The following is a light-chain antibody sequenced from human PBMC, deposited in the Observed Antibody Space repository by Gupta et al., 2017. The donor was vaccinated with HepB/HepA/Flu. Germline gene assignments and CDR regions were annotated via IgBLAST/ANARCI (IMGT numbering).Light chain of an antibody. Sequence: QSALTQPASVSGSPGQSITISCPGTSSDVGGYKYVSWYQQHQGKAPKLMIYDVSNRPSGVSNRFSGSKSGNTASLTISGLQAEDEADYYCSSYTSSSTVIFGGGTKLTVL. CDR3: SSYTSSSTVI. V-gene: IGLV2-14*03. CDR1: SSDVGGYKY. J-gene: IGLJ2*01. CDR2: DVS.